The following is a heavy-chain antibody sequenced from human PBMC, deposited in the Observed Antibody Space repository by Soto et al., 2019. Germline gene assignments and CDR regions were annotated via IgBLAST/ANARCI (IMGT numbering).Heavy chain of an antibody. V-gene: IGHV1-2*04. CDR2: INPNSGGT. CDR1: GYTFTGYY. D-gene: IGHD2-15*01. Sequence: ASVKVSCKASGYTFTGYYMHWERQAPGQGLEWMGWINPNSGGTNYAQKFQGWVTMTRDTSISTAYMELSRLRSDDTAVYYCARDLTPTLYCSGGSCYSILDYWGQGTLVTVSS. CDR3: ARDLTPTLYCSGGSCYSILDY. J-gene: IGHJ4*02.